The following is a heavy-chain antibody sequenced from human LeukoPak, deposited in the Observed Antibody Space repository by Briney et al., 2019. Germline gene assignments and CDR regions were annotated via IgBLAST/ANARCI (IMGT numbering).Heavy chain of an antibody. CDR2: IYNSGTT. J-gene: IGHJ3*02. CDR3: ARGAGSGSYYPDGFDI. D-gene: IGHD3-10*01. Sequence: GSLRLSCAASGFTFSSYAMSWVRQPPGKALEWIAYIYNSGTTKYNPSLTSRASISIDTSKNQFSLRLSSVTAADTAMYYCARGAGSGSYYPDGFDIWGQGTMVTVSS. CDR1: GFTFSSYA. V-gene: IGHV4-59*01.